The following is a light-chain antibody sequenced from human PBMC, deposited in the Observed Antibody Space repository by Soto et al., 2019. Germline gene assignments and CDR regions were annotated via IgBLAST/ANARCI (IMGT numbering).Light chain of an antibody. CDR3: QQYGNSPQT. J-gene: IGKJ1*01. Sequence: EIVLTQAPGTLSLSPGERASLSCRASQSVRSSYLAWYQRKPGQAPRLVIYAASSRATGIPDRFSGSGSGTDFTLTISRLEPEDFAVYYCQQYGNSPQTFGQGTKVDIK. CDR2: AAS. CDR1: QSVRSSY. V-gene: IGKV3-20*01.